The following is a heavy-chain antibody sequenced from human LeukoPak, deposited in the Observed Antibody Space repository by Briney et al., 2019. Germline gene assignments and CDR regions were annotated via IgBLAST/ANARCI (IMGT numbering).Heavy chain of an antibody. CDR3: ARDHIGSIFGVVTPWSLDY. D-gene: IGHD3-3*01. J-gene: IGHJ4*02. CDR2: ISYDGSNK. V-gene: IGHV3-30-3*01. Sequence: GGSLRLSCAASGFTFSSYAMHWVRQAPGKGLEWVAVISYDGSNKYYVDSVKGRFTISRDNSKNTLYLQMNSLRAEDTAVYYCARDHIGSIFGVVTPWSLDYWGQGTLVTVSS. CDR1: GFTFSSYA.